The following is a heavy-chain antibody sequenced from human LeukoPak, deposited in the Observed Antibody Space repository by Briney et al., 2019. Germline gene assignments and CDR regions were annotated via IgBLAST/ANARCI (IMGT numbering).Heavy chain of an antibody. CDR1: GYSISSGYY. Sequence: SETLSLTCAVSGYSISSGYYWGWIRQPPGKGLEWIGSIYHSGSTYYNPSLKSRVTISVDTSKNQFSLKLSSVTAADTAVYYCARGTPLNYDFWSGYYTGAEYFQHWGQGTLVTVSS. V-gene: IGHV4-38-2*01. D-gene: IGHD3-3*01. CDR3: ARGTPLNYDFWSGYYTGAEYFQH. J-gene: IGHJ1*01. CDR2: IYHSGST.